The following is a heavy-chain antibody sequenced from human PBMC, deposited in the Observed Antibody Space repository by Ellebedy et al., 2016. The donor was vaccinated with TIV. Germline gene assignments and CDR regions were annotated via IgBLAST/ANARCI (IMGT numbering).Heavy chain of an antibody. D-gene: IGHD2-15*01. CDR2: IYYSGRT. J-gene: IGHJ4*02. V-gene: IGHV4-39*07. CDR3: ARDADCSGGSCAFDY. CDR1: GGSISSSSHY. Sequence: MPSETLSLTCTVSGGSISSSSHYWGWIRQPPGKGLEWIGSIYYSGRTYYNPSLKSRVTMSVDTSKNQFSLKLSSVTAADTAVYHCARDADCSGGSCAFDYWGQGTLVTVSS.